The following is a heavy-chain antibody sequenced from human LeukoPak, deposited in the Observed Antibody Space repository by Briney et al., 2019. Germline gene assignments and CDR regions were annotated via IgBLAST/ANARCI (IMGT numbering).Heavy chain of an antibody. V-gene: IGHV4-61*02. CDR3: ARDTRNYYDSSGYQYYYYYYMDV. D-gene: IGHD3-22*01. J-gene: IGHJ6*03. Sequence: PSETLSLTCTVSGGSISSGSYYWSWIRQPAGKGLEWIGRIYTSGSTNYNPSLKSRVTISVDTSKNQFSLKLSSVTAADTAVYYCARDTRNYYDSSGYQYYYYYYMDVWGKGTTVTVSS. CDR1: GGSISSGSYY. CDR2: IYTSGST.